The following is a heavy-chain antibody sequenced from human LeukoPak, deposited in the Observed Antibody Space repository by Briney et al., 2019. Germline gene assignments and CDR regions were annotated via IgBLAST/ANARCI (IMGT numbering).Heavy chain of an antibody. V-gene: IGHV3-7*01. D-gene: IGHD2-21*02. CDR2: IKQVGSQK. CDR1: GLPFSRLW. CDR3: AREEICGGDCYAGGGNFDY. J-gene: IGHJ4*02. Sequence: GGSMSLSCVDSGLPFSRLWMRCVRHAQGKGRVWVANIKQVGSQKHHVDSVKGRFTISRDNDKISLYLQMNSLRAEDTAVYYCAREEICGGDCYAGGGNFDYWGQGTLVTVSS.